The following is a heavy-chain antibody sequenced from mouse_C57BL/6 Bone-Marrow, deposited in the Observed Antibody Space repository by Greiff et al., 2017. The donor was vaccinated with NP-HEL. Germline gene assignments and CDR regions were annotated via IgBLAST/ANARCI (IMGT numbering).Heavy chain of an antibody. CDR2: ISYDGSN. CDR1: GYSITSGYY. D-gene: IGHD2-5*01. V-gene: IGHV3-6*01. CDR3: ARGYSNYPWFAY. J-gene: IGHJ3*01. Sequence: EVQLVESGPGLVKPSQSLPLTCSVTGYSITSGYYWNWIRQFPGNKLEWMGYISYDGSNNYNPSLKNRISITRDTSKNQFFLKLNSVTTEDTATYYCARGYSNYPWFAYWGQGTLVTVSA.